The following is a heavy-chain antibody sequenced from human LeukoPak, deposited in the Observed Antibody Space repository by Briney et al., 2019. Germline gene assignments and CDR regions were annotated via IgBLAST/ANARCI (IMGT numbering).Heavy chain of an antibody. J-gene: IGHJ4*02. Sequence: GGSLRLSCAASGFTVSSNYMSWVRQAPGKGLEWVSVIYSGGSTYYADSVKGRFTISRDDSKNTLYLQMNSLKTEDTAVYYCTTARYCSSTSCYVHWGQGTLVTVSS. D-gene: IGHD2-2*01. CDR1: GFTVSSNY. CDR3: TTARYCSSTSCYVH. CDR2: IYSGGST. V-gene: IGHV3-53*01.